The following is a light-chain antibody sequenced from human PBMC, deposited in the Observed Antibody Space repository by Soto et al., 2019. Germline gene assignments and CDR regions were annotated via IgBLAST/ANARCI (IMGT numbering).Light chain of an antibody. Sequence: QSALTQPASVSGSPGQSITISCTGTSSDVGNYKYVSWYQQHPGKAPKLMIYEVSNRPSGVSNRFSGSKSGNTASLTISGLQAEDEADYYCSSYTFTSTLYVFGTGTKLTVL. CDR2: EVS. CDR1: SSDVGNYKY. J-gene: IGLJ1*01. CDR3: SSYTFTSTLYV. V-gene: IGLV2-14*01.